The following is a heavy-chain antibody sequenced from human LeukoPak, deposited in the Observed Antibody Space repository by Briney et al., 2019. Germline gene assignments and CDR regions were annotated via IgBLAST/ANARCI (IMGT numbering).Heavy chain of an antibody. D-gene: IGHD1-14*01. J-gene: IGHJ4*02. CDR3: VTGFTGWEIDF. CDR1: GFTFNNYQ. Sequence: GGSLRLSCSASGFTFNNYQMHWVRQAPGKGLEYVSAISNNGDRTFHVDSVKGRFTISRDNSKSTLYLQMSSLRVDDTVIYYCVTGFTGWEIDFWGQGTLVTVSS. CDR2: ISNNGDRT. V-gene: IGHV3-64D*06.